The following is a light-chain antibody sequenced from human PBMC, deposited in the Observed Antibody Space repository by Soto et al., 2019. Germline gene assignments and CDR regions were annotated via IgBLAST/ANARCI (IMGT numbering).Light chain of an antibody. Sequence: QSVLTQPPSVSAAPGQKVTISCSGSSSNIGNNYVSWYQQLPGTAPKLLIYDNNKRPSGIPDRLSGSKSGTSATLGITGPQTGDEADYYCGTWDSSLSASYVFGTGTKVTVL. CDR3: GTWDSSLSASYV. CDR2: DNN. V-gene: IGLV1-51*01. J-gene: IGLJ1*01. CDR1: SSNIGNNY.